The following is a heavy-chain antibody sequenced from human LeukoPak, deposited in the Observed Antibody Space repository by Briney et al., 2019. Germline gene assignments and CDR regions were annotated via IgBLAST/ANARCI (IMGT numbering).Heavy chain of an antibody. CDR1: RYTVKGNG. CDR3: ARDGVLPGAMFV. D-gene: IGHD2-2*01. Sequence: ASANASCKTSRYTVKGNGLNWGRQATGQRLEWMGWISAYNGNTNYAQSLQGRVTMTTDTSTNTGYLDVRSLRSDDTAVYYCARDGVLPGAMFVWGQGTLVTVSS. V-gene: IGHV1-18*01. CDR2: ISAYNGNT. J-gene: IGHJ4*02.